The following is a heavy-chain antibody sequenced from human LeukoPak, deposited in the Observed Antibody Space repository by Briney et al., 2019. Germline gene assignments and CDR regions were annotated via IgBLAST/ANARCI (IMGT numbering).Heavy chain of an antibody. CDR2: MNPKSGAT. D-gene: IGHD3-22*01. CDR3: AREGAYYYDSSGYYYSDAFDI. Sequence: ASVKVSCKTSGYRFTGYYLHWVRQAPGQGLEWMGWMNPKSGATDYARKFQGRVTMTRDTSISTAYMELTRLRSDDTAVYFCAREGAYYYDSSGYYYSDAFDIWGQGTMVTVSS. CDR1: GYRFTGYY. V-gene: IGHV1-2*02. J-gene: IGHJ3*02.